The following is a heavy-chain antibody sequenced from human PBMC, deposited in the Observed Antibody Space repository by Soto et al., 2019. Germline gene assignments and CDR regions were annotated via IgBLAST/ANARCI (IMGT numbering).Heavy chain of an antibody. CDR3: AKYLLFWSDP. Sequence: YETWSRSLPVSCDSNRGYYWRWIRQHAWKVLDLIVRMYISGMTNYNPSLKSRVTISVDTSKNQVSLNLSYVTVADTAMYYCAKYLLFWSDPWGHGTLVHVSS. CDR1: CDSNRGYY. V-gene: IGHV4-4*07. D-gene: IGHD3-9*01. J-gene: IGHJ5*02. CDR2: MYISGMT.